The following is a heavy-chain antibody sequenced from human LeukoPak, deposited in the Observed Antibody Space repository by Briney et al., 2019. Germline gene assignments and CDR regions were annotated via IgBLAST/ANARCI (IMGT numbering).Heavy chain of an antibody. V-gene: IGHV3-23*01. D-gene: IGHD6-19*01. CDR1: GFTFSSYA. J-gene: IGHJ5*02. CDR2: ISGSGGST. Sequence: PGGSLRLSCAASGFTFSSYAMSWVRQAPGRGLEWVSAISGSGGSTYYADSVKGRFTISRDNSKNTLYLQMNSLRVEDTAVYYCAKDLFTGYSSPHTSWGQGTLVTVSS. CDR3: AKDLFTGYSSPHTS.